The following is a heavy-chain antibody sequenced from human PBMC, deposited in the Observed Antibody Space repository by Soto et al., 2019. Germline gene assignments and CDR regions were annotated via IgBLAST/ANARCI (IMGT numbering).Heavy chain of an antibody. V-gene: IGHV1-18*01. Sequence: ASVKVSCKASGYTFTSYGISWVRQAPGQGLEWMGWISACNGNTNYAQKLQGRVTMTTDTSTSTAYMELRSLRSDDTAVYYCARWDTAMEYYYYYGMDVWGQGTTVTVSS. D-gene: IGHD5-18*01. J-gene: IGHJ6*02. CDR2: ISACNGNT. CDR1: GYTFTSYG. CDR3: ARWDTAMEYYYYYGMDV.